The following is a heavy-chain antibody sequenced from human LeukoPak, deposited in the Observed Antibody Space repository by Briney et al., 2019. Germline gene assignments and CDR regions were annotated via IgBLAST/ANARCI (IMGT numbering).Heavy chain of an antibody. CDR3: ARDREYYGSGSSTKFYYYGMDV. CDR1: GGSISSGSYY. CDR2: IYTSGST. D-gene: IGHD3-10*01. Sequence: PSQTLSLTCTVAGGSISSGSYYWSWIRQPAGKGLEWIGRIYTSGSTNYNPSLKSRVTISVDTSKNQFSLKLSSVTAADTAVYYCARDREYYGSGSSTKFYYYGMDVWGQGTTVTVSS. V-gene: IGHV4-61*02. J-gene: IGHJ6*02.